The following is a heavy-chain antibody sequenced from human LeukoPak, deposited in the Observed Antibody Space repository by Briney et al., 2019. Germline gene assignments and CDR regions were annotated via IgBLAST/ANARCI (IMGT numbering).Heavy chain of an antibody. CDR1: GGSISSSSYY. Sequence: SETLSLTCTVSGGSISSSSYYWGWIRQPPGKGLEWIGSIYYSGSTYYNPSLKSRVTISVDTSKNQFSLKLSSVTAADTAVYYCARDLGPEYDAFDIWGQGTMVTVSS. V-gene: IGHV4-39*07. CDR2: IYYSGST. CDR3: ARDLGPEYDAFDI. D-gene: IGHD1-14*01. J-gene: IGHJ3*02.